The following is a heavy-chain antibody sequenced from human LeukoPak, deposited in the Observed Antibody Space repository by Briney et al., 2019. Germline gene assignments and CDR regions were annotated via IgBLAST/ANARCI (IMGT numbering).Heavy chain of an antibody. CDR1: GGSISNYY. CDR2: IYYSGTT. D-gene: IGHD1-26*01. Sequence: PSETLSLTCTVSGGSISNYYWSWVRQPPGKGLEWIGYIYYSGTTNYNPSLESRVTISVDTSKNQFSLNLSSVTAADTAVYYCAKDATEYSGSPYYFDYWGQGTLVTVSS. CDR3: AKDATEYSGSPYYFDY. J-gene: IGHJ4*02. V-gene: IGHV4-59*01.